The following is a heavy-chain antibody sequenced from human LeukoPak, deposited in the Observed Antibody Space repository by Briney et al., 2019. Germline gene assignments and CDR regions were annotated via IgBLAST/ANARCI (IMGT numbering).Heavy chain of an antibody. CDR1: GYTFTIYG. CDR3: ARDLRGYSYGCHY. V-gene: IGHV1-18*01. Sequence: ASVTVSCTASGYTFTIYGISWVRQAPGQGLEWMGWISAYNGNTNYAQKLQGRVTMTTDTSTSTAYMELRSLRSDDTAVYYCARDLRGYSYGCHYWGQGTLVTVSS. CDR2: ISAYNGNT. D-gene: IGHD5-18*01. J-gene: IGHJ4*02.